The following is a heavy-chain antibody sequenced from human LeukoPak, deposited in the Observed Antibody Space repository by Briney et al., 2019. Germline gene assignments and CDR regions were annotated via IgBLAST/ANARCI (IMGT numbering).Heavy chain of an antibody. CDR3: ARVAVARLAYFDY. Sequence: ASETLSLTCAVYGGSFSGYYWNWIRQPPGKGLEWIGEINHSGSTNYNPSLKSRVTISVDKSKNQFSLKLSSVTAADTAMYYCARVAVARLAYFDYWGQGTLVTVSS. CDR1: GGSFSGYY. D-gene: IGHD6-19*01. V-gene: IGHV4-34*01. CDR2: INHSGST. J-gene: IGHJ4*02.